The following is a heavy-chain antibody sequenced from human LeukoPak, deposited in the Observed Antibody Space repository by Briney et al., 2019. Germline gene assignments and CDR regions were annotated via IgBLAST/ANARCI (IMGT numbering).Heavy chain of an antibody. CDR2: ISAGSST. J-gene: IGHJ4*02. V-gene: IGHV3-23*01. D-gene: IGHD2-2*01. Sequence: GGSLRRSCAASGFTFSSYARSWVRQAPGKGLEWVSAISAGSSTYYADSVKGRFTISRDNSKNPLYLQMNSLRPDDTAVHQCAKGGSTSPDGINDSWSQGTLLTVFS. CDR3: AKGGSTSPDGINDS. CDR1: GFTFSSYA.